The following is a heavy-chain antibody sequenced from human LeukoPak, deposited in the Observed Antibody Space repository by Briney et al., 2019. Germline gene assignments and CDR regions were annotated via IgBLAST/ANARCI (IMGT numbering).Heavy chain of an antibody. J-gene: IGHJ3*02. D-gene: IGHD3-10*01. CDR1: GFTFSSYE. CDR2: ISGSGSVS. V-gene: IGHV3-48*03. Sequence: GGSLRLSCAASGFTFSSYEMNWVRQAPGKGLEWISYISGSGSVSYYEDSVKGRFTISRDNAKNSLYLQMNSLRDEDTALYYCARDGGFGFLAAFDIWGQGTMVTVSS. CDR3: ARDGGFGFLAAFDI.